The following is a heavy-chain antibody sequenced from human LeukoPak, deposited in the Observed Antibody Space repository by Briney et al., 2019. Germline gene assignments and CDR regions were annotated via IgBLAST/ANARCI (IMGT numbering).Heavy chain of an antibody. CDR1: GFTFSSYS. CDR3: ARTPCSSSSWEYYSMVV. CDR2: ISSSSSYI. V-gene: IGHV3-21*01. Sequence: AGRSLRLSCAASGFTFSSYSMNWVRQVPGKWLEWVSSISSSSSYIYYADSVKGRRTISRDNAKNSPYLQMNSLRADDTAVTYCARTPCSSSSWEYYSMVVWGKGATVTVSS. D-gene: IGHD6-6*01. J-gene: IGHJ6*03.